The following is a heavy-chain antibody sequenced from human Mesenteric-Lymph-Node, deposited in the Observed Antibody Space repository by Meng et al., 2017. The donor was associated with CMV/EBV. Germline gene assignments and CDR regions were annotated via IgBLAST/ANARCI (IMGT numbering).Heavy chain of an antibody. CDR1: GGHSSAGGYY. D-gene: IGHD6-6*01. J-gene: IGHJ4*02. CDR3: ARGSIAPRGGEDY. Sequence: SGGHSSAGGYYWSWIRQHPGKGLEWIGYIYYSGSTYYTPSLMSRVTISVDTSKNQFSLKLSSVTAADTAVYYCARGSIAPRGGEDYWGQGTLVTVSS. V-gene: IGHV4-31*02. CDR2: IYYSGST.